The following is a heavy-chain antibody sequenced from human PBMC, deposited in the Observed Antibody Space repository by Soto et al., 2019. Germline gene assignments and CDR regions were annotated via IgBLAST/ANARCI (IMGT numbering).Heavy chain of an antibody. D-gene: IGHD3-10*01. CDR1: GGSINSYY. CDR3: ARVSGIYYYGMDV. V-gene: IGHV4-34*01. J-gene: IGHJ6*02. Sequence: SETLSLTCTVSGGSINSYYWSWIRQPPGKGLEWIGEINHSGSTNYNPSLKSRVTISVDTSKNQVSLKLSSVTAADTAVYYCARVSGIYYYGMDVWGQGTTVTVSS. CDR2: INHSGST.